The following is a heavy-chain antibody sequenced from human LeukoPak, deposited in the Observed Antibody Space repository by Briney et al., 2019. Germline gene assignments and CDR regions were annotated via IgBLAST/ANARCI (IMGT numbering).Heavy chain of an antibody. CDR2: IYSGGST. Sequence: GGSLRLSCAASGFTVSSNYMSWVRQAPGKGLEWVSVIYSGGSTYYADSVKGRFTTSRDNSKNTLYLQMNSLRAEDTAVYYCAKVSCSSTSCYYVYWGQGTLVTVSS. D-gene: IGHD2-2*01. CDR1: GFTVSSNY. J-gene: IGHJ4*02. CDR3: AKVSCSSTSCYYVY. V-gene: IGHV3-53*01.